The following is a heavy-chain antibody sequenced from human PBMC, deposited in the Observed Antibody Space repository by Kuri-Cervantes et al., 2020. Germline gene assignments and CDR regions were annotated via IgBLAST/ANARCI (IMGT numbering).Heavy chain of an antibody. J-gene: IGHJ4*02. D-gene: IGHD6-25*01. CDR3: ATLPFISGWTYPGFDF. Sequence: GESLKISCAASGFTFDNAWMMWVRQAPGKGLEWVARIKSGSYGETNYAVPVNGRFTISRDDSIKMLFLDMNSLETEDTAVYHCATLPFISGWTYPGFDFWGQGTLVTVSS. V-gene: IGHV3-15*01. CDR1: GFTFDNAW. CDR2: IKSGSYGET.